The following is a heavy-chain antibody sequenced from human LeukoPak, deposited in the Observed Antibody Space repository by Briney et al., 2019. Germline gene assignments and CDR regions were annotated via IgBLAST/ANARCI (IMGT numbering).Heavy chain of an antibody. J-gene: IGHJ4*02. CDR1: GFRFTSYW. V-gene: IGHV3-7*01. Sequence: GGSLRLSCAASGFRFTSYWMSWVRQAPGKGLEWVANIKQDGSEKYYGDSVKGRFTISRDNAKNSLYLQMSSLRAEDTAVYFCARDGHPFDSWGQGTLVTVSS. CDR3: ARDGHPFDS. CDR2: IKQDGSEK.